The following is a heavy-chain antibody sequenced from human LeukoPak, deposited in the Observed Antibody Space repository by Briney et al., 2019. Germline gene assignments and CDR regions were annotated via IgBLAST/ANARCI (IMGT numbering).Heavy chain of an antibody. CDR2: INPNGGGT. J-gene: IGHJ3*02. CDR1: GYTFTGYY. Sequence: ASVKVSCKASGYTFTGYYMHWVRQAPGQGLEWMGWINPNGGGTNYAQKFQGRVTMTRDTSISTAYMELSRLRSDDTAVYYCAREETGDHAFDIWGQGTMVTVSS. D-gene: IGHD7-27*01. V-gene: IGHV1-2*02. CDR3: AREETGDHAFDI.